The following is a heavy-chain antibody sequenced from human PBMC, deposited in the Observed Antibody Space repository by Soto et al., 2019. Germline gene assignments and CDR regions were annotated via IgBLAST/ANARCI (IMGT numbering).Heavy chain of an antibody. J-gene: IGHJ4*02. V-gene: IGHV4-31*03. D-gene: IGHD3-22*01. Sequence: PSETLSLTCTVSGGSISSGGYYWSWIRQHPGKGLEWIGYIYYSGSTYYNPSLKSRVTISVDTSKNQFSLKLSSVTAADTAVYYCARTTTDYYDSSLIDYWGQGTLVTVSS. CDR2: IYYSGST. CDR3: ARTTTDYYDSSLIDY. CDR1: GGSISSGGYY.